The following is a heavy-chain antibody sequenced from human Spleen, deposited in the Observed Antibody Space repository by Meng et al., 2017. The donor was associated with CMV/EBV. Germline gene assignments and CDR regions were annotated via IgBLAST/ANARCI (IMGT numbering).Heavy chain of an antibody. Sequence: LSGAASGFTFSSYWMSWVRQAPGKGLEWVANIKQDGSEKYYVDSVKGRFTISRDNAKNTLYLQMNSLRAEDTAVYYCASDIVVVPAGWGQGTLVTVSS. D-gene: IGHD2-15*01. CDR1: GFTFSSYW. CDR2: IKQDGSEK. J-gene: IGHJ4*02. V-gene: IGHV3-7*01. CDR3: ASDIVVVPAG.